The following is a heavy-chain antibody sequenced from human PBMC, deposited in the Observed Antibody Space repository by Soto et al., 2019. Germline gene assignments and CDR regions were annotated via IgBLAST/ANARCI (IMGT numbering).Heavy chain of an antibody. CDR3: TRGGDGYTFGAGY. CDR1: GGGNLIDYR. Sequence: SVKVSCKASGGGNLIDYRTTWVRRAPGQGLEWMGGIIPKLGSANYAQNFQGRVTVTADESTNTVYMELRSLRSDDTAVYYCTRGGDGYTFGAGYWGQGTPVTVSS. CDR2: IIPKLGSA. J-gene: IGHJ4*02. D-gene: IGHD2-21*01. V-gene: IGHV1-69*13.